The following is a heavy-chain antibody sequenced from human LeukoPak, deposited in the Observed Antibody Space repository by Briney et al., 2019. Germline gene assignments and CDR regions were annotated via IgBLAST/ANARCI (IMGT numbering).Heavy chain of an antibody. V-gene: IGHV4-59*12. CDR1: GGSINNYY. CDR3: ARVGRGDYTWGSYSFDY. Sequence: KPSETLSLTCTVSGGSINNYYWSWIRQPPGKGREWIGYISYSGSTNYSPSLKSRVTVSVDTSKDQFSLKLSSVTAADAAVYYCARVGRGDYTWGSYSFDYWGQGTLVTVSS. J-gene: IGHJ4*02. D-gene: IGHD3-16*01. CDR2: ISYSGST.